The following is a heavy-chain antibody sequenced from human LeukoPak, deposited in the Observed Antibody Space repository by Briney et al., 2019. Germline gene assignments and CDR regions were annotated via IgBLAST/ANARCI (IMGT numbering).Heavy chain of an antibody. Sequence: ISYDGSNKYYADSVKGRFTISRDNSKNTLYLQMNSLRAEDTAVYYCASLPPISTPGYFDYWGQGTLVTVSS. V-gene: IGHV3-30-3*01. D-gene: IGHD1-14*01. J-gene: IGHJ4*02. CDR2: ISYDGSNK. CDR3: ASLPPISTPGYFDY.